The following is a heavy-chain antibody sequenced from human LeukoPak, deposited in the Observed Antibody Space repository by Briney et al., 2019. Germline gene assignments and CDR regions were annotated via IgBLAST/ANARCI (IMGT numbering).Heavy chain of an antibody. CDR2: INPNSGGT. CDR1: GYTFTGYY. D-gene: IGHD3-3*01. J-gene: IGHJ3*02. Sequence: ASVKVSCEASGYTFTGYYMHWVRQAPGQGLEWMGLINPNSGGTNYAQKFQGRVTMTRDTSISTAYMELSRLRSDGTAVYYCARAERITIFGVVNGDAFDIWGQGTMVTVSS. V-gene: IGHV1-2*02. CDR3: ARAERITIFGVVNGDAFDI.